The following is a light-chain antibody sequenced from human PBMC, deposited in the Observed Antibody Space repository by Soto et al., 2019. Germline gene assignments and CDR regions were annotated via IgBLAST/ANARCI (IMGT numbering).Light chain of an antibody. CDR3: QQRSNWPLT. J-gene: IGKJ4*01. CDR2: DAS. CDR1: QGISSY. Sequence: TQSPSSLSASTGDRVTITCRASQGISSYLAWYQQKPGQAPRLLIYDASNRATGIPARFSGSGSGTDFTLTISSLEPEDFAVYYCQQRSNWPLTFGGGTKVEIK. V-gene: IGKV3-11*01.